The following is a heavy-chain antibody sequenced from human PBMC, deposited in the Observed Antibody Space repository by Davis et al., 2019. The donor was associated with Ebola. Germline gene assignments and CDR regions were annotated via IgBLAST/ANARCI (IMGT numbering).Heavy chain of an antibody. V-gene: IGHV3-48*02. Sequence: PGGSLRLSCPASGFLFSAFSMNWVRQAPGKGLEWITYITKRSDAIHYADSVKGRFTVSRDNAKNSVFLQMSSLRYEDSAVYYCARDRFFAFDFWSQGVHVSVSS. CDR1: GFLFSAFS. D-gene: IGHD3/OR15-3a*01. CDR2: ITKRSDAI. J-gene: IGHJ4*02. CDR3: ARDRFFAFDF.